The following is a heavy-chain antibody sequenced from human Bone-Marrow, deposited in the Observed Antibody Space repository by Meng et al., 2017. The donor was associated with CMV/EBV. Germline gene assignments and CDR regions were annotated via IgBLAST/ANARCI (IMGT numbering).Heavy chain of an antibody. D-gene: IGHD1-26*01. CDR3: ARGKVLGRGSYTFGD. CDR1: GYTFTSYD. CDR2: MNPNSGNT. J-gene: IGHJ4*02. Sequence: ASVKVSCKASGYTFTSYDINWVRQATGQGLEWMGWMNPNSGNTGYAQKFQGRITMTRNTSISTAYMELSSLRSEDTAVYYCARGKVLGRGSYTFGDWGQGTRVTVSS. V-gene: IGHV1-8*01.